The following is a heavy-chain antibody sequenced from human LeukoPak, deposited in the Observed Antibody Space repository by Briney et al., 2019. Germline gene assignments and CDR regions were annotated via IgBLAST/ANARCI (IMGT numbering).Heavy chain of an antibody. CDR2: ISYSGST. CDR3: SRQIGGSYVYFDG. CDR1: RGSISSYY. Sequence: SETLSLTCTVSRGSISSYYWSWIRQPPGGGLEWIGCISYSGSTNYNPSLKSRLTISVDTSKNQFSLKLRSVTAADTAVYFWSRQIGGSYVYFDGWGQGTPVTPSS. V-gene: IGHV4-59*08. D-gene: IGHD3-22*01. J-gene: IGHJ4*02.